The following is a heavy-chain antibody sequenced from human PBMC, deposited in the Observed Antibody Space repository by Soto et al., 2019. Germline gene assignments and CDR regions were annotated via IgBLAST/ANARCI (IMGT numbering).Heavy chain of an antibody. Sequence: PGESLKISCKGSGYSFTSYWIGWVRQMPGKGLEWMGIIYPGDSDTRYSPSFQGQVTISADKSISTAYLQWSSLKASDTAMYYCALRSTSFSYGMDVWGQGTTVTVSS. CDR3: ALRSTSFSYGMDV. D-gene: IGHD2-2*01. CDR2: IYPGDSDT. CDR1: GYSFTSYW. V-gene: IGHV5-51*01. J-gene: IGHJ6*02.